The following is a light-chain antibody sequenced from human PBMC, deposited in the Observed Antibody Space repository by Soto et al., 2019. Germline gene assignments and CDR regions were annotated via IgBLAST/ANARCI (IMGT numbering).Light chain of an antibody. CDR3: AAWDDSLNGFV. CDR1: SSNVGSNA. CDR2: TNN. Sequence: QAVVTQPPSASGTPGQRVTISCSGSSSNVGSNAVNWYQQLPGTAPKLLIYTNNQRPSGVPDRFSGSKSGTSASLAISGLQSEDEADYSCAAWDDSLNGFVFGSGTKVTVL. V-gene: IGLV1-44*01. J-gene: IGLJ1*01.